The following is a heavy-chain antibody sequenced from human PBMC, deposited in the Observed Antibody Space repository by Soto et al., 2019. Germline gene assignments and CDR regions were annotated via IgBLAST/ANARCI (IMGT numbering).Heavy chain of an antibody. D-gene: IGHD3-3*01. CDR3: AGGFLDLILEGALDH. CDR1: GFTLSSYG. Sequence: QVQLVESGGGVVQPGWSLRLSCAASGFTLSSYGMHWVRQAPGKGLEWVAVIWYDGSNTYYADSVKGRFTIFRDKSKNTLYLHMNRLRGEDTDVDYCAGGFLDLILEGALDHSGQGTLVTVCS. V-gene: IGHV3-33*01. CDR2: IWYDGSNT. J-gene: IGHJ5*02.